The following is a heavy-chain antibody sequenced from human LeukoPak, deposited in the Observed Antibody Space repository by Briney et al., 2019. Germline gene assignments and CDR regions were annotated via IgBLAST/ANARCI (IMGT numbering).Heavy chain of an antibody. J-gene: IGHJ5*02. V-gene: IGHV4-59*01. CDR1: GGSISSYY. CDR2: IYYSGST. Sequence: SETLSLTCTVSGGSISSYYWSWIRQPPGKGLEWIGCIYYSGSTNYNPSLKSRVTISVDTSKNQFSLKLSSVTAADTAVYYCARVSLYHGEEDWFDPWGQGTLVTVSS. D-gene: IGHD7-27*01. CDR3: ARVSLYHGEEDWFDP.